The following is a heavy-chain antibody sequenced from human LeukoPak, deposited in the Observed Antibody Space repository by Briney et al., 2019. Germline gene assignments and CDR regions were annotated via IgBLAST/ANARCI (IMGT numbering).Heavy chain of an antibody. J-gene: IGHJ6*02. CDR1: GGSFSGYY. CDR2: INHSGST. Sequence: PSETLSLTCAVYGGSFSGYYWSWIRQPPGKGLEWIGEINHSGSTNYNPSLKSRVTISVDTSKNQLSLKLSSVTAADTAVYYCARVGNMTTVTTTTYGMDVWGQGTTVTVSS. CDR3: ARVGNMTTVTTTTYGMDV. D-gene: IGHD4-17*01. V-gene: IGHV4-34*01.